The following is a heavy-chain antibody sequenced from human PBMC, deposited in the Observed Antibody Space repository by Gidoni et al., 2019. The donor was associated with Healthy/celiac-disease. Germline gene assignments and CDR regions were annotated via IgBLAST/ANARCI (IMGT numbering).Heavy chain of an antibody. CDR2: IYYSGST. J-gene: IGHJ4*02. D-gene: IGHD3-10*01. CDR3: ARLRGFYGSGDFDY. Sequence: QVQLQESGPGLAQPSETLSLTCTVSGGSSSSYYWSWIRQPPGKGLEWIGYIYYSGSTNYNPSLKSRVTISVDTSKNQFSLKLSSVTAADTAVYYCARLRGFYGSGDFDYWGQGTLVTVSS. V-gene: IGHV4-59*01. CDR1: GGSSSSYY.